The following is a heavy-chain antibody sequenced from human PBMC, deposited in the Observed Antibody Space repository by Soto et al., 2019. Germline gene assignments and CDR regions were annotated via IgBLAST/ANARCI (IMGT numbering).Heavy chain of an antibody. CDR3: VRENYFYGMDV. V-gene: IGHV3-66*01. CDR2: INNAGST. Sequence: PVGSLRLSCAASGFDASVNFMTWVRQAPGRGLEWVSTINNAGSTFYADSVKGRFTISGDNSKNTLYLQMNSLRVEDTAMYYCVRENYFYGMDVWGQGTAVTVS. CDR1: GFDASVNF. J-gene: IGHJ6*02.